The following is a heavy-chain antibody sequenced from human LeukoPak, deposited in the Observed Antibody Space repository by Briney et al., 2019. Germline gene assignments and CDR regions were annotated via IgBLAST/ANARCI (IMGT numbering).Heavy chain of an antibody. CDR2: ISDSGSFT. D-gene: IGHD3-22*01. CDR1: GFSFKSYA. V-gene: IGHV3-23*01. CDR3: AKDRLTFFYYDTSGYQGDFDN. Sequence: GGSLRLSCAASGFSFKSYAISWVRQAPGKGLEWVSVISDSGSFTFYADSVRGRFTISRDNSKSTVFLHMNNLRAEDTAVYYCAKDRLTFFYYDTSGYQGDFDNWGQGTLDTVSS. J-gene: IGHJ4*02.